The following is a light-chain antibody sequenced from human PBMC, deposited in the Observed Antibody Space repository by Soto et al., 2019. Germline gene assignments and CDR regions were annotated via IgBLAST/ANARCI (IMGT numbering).Light chain of an antibody. CDR3: QQYNKWPPYT. V-gene: IGKV3-15*01. J-gene: IGKJ2*01. CDR2: GAS. CDR1: QRFSRN. Sequence: EMVKTQSPANLSVSPGKRANLSCRAGQRFSRNLAWYQQKTGQGPRLLMYGASTRSTGIPARFSGSMSGTELALTISSLQSEDSAVYYCQQYNKWPPYTFGQVTNVEIK.